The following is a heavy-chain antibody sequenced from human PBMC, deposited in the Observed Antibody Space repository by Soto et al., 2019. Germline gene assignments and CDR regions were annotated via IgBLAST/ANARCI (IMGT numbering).Heavy chain of an antibody. J-gene: IGHJ6*02. D-gene: IGHD3-22*01. CDR3: ARKGVTTYGVDV. CDR1: GYTFTGYY. V-gene: IGHV1-2*04. CDR2: INPNSGGT. Sequence: ASVKVSCKASGYTFTGYYMHWVRQAPGQGLEWMGWINPNSGGTNYAQKFQGWVTMTRDTSISTAYMELSRLRSDDTAVYYCARKGVTTYGVDVWGQGTTVTVSS.